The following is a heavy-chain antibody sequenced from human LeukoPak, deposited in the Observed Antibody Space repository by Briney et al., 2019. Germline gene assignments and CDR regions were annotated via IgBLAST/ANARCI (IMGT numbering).Heavy chain of an antibody. J-gene: IGHJ4*02. CDR3: ASGGFSYGFDY. CDR1: GGSISSGGYS. Sequence: SETLSLTCAVSGGSISSGGYSWSWIRQPPGKGLEWIGYIYHNGNTYYSPSLKSRVTISVDRSKNQLSLKLSSVTAADTAMYYCASGGFSYGFDYWGQGTLVTVSS. D-gene: IGHD5-18*01. CDR2: IYHNGNT. V-gene: IGHV4-30-2*01.